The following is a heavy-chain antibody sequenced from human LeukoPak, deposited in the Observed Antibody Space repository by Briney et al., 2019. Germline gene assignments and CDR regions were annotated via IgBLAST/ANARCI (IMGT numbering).Heavy chain of an antibody. V-gene: IGHV3-74*01. CDR2: VSPDGSST. CDR3: AKDKYDILTGPYYFDY. D-gene: IGHD3-9*01. Sequence: PGGSLTLSCAASGFTFSNYWMHWVRQAPGKGLVWVSRVSPDGSSTTYADSVKGRFTISRDNAKNSLYLQMNSLRAEDTALYYCAKDKYDILTGPYYFDYWGQGTLVTPSS. J-gene: IGHJ4*02. CDR1: GFTFSNYW.